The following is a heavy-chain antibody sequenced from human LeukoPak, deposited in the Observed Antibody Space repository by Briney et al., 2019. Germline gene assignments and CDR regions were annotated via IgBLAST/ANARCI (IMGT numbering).Heavy chain of an antibody. Sequence: GGSLRLSCAASGFTFSNYWMSWVRQAPGKGLEWVANIKQDGSEKYYVDSVKGRFTISRDNAKNSLYLQMNSLRAEDTAVYYCASFRVTVAGRTGLDYWGQGTLVTVSS. CDR2: IKQDGSEK. D-gene: IGHD6-19*01. CDR3: ASFRVTVAGRTGLDY. V-gene: IGHV3-7*01. J-gene: IGHJ4*02. CDR1: GFTFSNYW.